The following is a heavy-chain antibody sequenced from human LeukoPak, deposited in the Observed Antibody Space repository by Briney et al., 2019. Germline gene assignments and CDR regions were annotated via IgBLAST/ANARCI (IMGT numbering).Heavy chain of an antibody. J-gene: IGHJ4*02. V-gene: IGHV4-59*01. CDR3: ARLDYSNYVQDY. CDR1: GGSISSYY. Sequence: SETLSLTCTVSGGSISSYYWSWIRQPPGKGLEWIGNIYYSGSTYYNPSLKGRVTISVDTSKNQFSLKLSSVTAADTAVYYCARLDYSNYVQDYWGQGTLVTVSS. D-gene: IGHD4-11*01. CDR2: IYYSGST.